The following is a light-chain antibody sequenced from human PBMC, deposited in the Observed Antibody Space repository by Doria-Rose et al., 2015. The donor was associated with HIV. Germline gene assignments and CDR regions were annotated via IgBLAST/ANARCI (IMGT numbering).Light chain of an antibody. J-gene: IGKJ1*01. V-gene: IGKV1-39*01. CDR1: QNISRI. Sequence: DIRVTQSPSSLSASVGDRDTIPCRASQNISRILNLYQQTPGKVPNVLIYAASSLQSGVPSRFSGSGSGTDFTLTISSLQPEVFATYYCQQSFSTPRTFGQGTKVEIK. CDR2: AAS. CDR3: QQSFSTPRT.